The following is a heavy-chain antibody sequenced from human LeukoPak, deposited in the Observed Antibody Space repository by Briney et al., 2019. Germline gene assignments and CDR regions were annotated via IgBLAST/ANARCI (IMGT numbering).Heavy chain of an antibody. Sequence: GGSLRLSCAASGFTFNNYGMHWVRQAPGRGLEWVAVIWYDGTNQYYADSVKGRFSISRDNAKNSLYLQMNSLRAEDTAVYYCARDWGSFDYWGQGTLVTVSS. D-gene: IGHD3-16*01. CDR2: IWYDGTNQ. V-gene: IGHV3-33*01. CDR1: GFTFNNYG. CDR3: ARDWGSFDY. J-gene: IGHJ4*02.